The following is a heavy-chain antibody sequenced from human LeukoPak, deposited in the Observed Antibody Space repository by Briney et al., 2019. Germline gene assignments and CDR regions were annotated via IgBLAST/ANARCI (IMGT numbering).Heavy chain of an antibody. CDR2: ISGSGGST. CDR3: ARDKSYSGSYYKY. Sequence: GGSLRLSCAASGFTFSSYAMSWVRQAPGKGLEWVSAISGSGGSTYYADSVKGRFTISRDNSKNTLYLQMNSLRAEDTAVYYCARDKSYSGSYYKYWGQGTLVTVSS. CDR1: GFTFSSYA. J-gene: IGHJ4*02. V-gene: IGHV3-23*01. D-gene: IGHD3-10*01.